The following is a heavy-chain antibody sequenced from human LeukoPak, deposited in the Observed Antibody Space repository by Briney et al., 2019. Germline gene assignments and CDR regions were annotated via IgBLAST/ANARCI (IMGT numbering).Heavy chain of an antibody. J-gene: IGHJ4*02. CDR2: ISYDGSNK. Sequence: GGSLRLSCAASGFTFSSYAMHWVRQAPGKGLEWVAVISYDGSNKYYADSVKGRFTISRDNSKNTLYLQMNSLRAEDTAVYYCARDGESTSPKYRSSSGGFDYWGQGTLVTVSS. CDR1: GFTFSSYA. V-gene: IGHV3-30-3*01. D-gene: IGHD6-6*01. CDR3: ARDGESTSPKYRSSSGGFDY.